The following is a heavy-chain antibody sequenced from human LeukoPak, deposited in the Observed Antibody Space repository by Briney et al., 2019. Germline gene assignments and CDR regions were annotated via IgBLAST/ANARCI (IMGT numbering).Heavy chain of an antibody. Sequence: PGGSLRLSCAASGFTFSSYSMNWVRQAPGKGLEWVSSISSSSSYIYYADSVKGRFTISRDNAKKSLYLQMNSLRAEDTAVYYRASVGVGGGNDAFDIWGQGTMVTVSS. CDR1: GFTFSSYS. CDR3: ASVGVGGGNDAFDI. J-gene: IGHJ3*02. D-gene: IGHD4-23*01. V-gene: IGHV3-21*01. CDR2: ISSSSSYI.